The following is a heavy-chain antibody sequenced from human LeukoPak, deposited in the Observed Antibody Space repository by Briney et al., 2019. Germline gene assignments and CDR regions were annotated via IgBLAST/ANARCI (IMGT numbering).Heavy chain of an antibody. Sequence: GGSLRLCCAASGFTFSSYGMQGLRQAPGKGLEWGTVIWYDGSNKYYADSRNGRFTNSRDNFKTTLYMKMTSLKAEDTAVYYCAIDTPYYVSSGDTSPYDYWGQGTLVTVSS. J-gene: IGHJ4*02. CDR1: GFTFSSYG. D-gene: IGHD3-22*01. CDR2: IWYDGSNK. CDR3: AIDTPYYVSSGDTSPYDY. V-gene: IGHV3-33*01.